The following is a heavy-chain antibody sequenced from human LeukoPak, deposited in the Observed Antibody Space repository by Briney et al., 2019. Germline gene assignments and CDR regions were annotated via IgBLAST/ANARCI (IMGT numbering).Heavy chain of an antibody. CDR2: IWYDGSNK. CDR1: GFTFSTYG. V-gene: IGHV3-33*06. Sequence: GGSLRLSCAASGFTFSTYGMHWVRQAPGKGLEWVALIWYDGSNKYYADSVKGRFTISRDNSKNTLYPQMNSLRAEDTAVYYCAKDLRYYDFWSGLADYWGQGTLVTVSS. D-gene: IGHD3-3*01. CDR3: AKDLRYYDFWSGLADY. J-gene: IGHJ4*02.